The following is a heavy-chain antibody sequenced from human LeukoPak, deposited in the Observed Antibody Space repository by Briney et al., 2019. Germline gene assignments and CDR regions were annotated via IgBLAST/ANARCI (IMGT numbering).Heavy chain of an antibody. Sequence: WETLDLTCTVSGVSISNYYWHWVRQPPGKGLEWIGYIHDSGTTKYNPSLKSRVTISVDTSNNQFSLWLTSVTAAETAVYYCARAPPDVTSTGDAFDMWGQGTVVTVSS. V-gene: IGHV4-59*01. J-gene: IGHJ3*02. CDR3: ARAPPDVTSTGDAFDM. CDR1: GVSISNYY. D-gene: IGHD3-9*01. CDR2: IHDSGTT.